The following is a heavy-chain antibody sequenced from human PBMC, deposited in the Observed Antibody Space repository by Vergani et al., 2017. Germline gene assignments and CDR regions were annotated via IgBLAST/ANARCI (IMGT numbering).Heavy chain of an antibody. CDR1: GFTFNQYG. V-gene: IGHV3-33*01. CDR3: ARELRLLYNRFDT. Sequence: QVQLVESGGGVVQPGRSLRLSCAASGFTFNQYGMHWVRQAPGKGLEWVAVTWYDGNNKQYADSVKGRFTISRDNSKRTMYRQMNSVMDEDTGVYYCARELRLLYNRFDTWGQGTLVTVSS. D-gene: IGHD1-14*01. CDR2: TWYDGNNK. J-gene: IGHJ5*02.